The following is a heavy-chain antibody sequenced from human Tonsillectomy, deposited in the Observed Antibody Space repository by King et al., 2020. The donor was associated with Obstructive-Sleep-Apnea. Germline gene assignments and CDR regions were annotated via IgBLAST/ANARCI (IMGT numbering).Heavy chain of an antibody. CDR2: IKQDGTEK. V-gene: IGHV3-7*01. CDR1: GITFSSYW. D-gene: IGHD6-19*01. Sequence: VQLVESGGGLVQPGGSLRLSSAASGITFSSYWMSWVRQAPGKGLEWVANIKQDGTEKDYVDSVKGRFTISRDNAKNTLYLQLNSLRVEDTAVYYCARYSSGSFYWGQGTLVTVSS. J-gene: IGHJ4*02. CDR3: ARYSSGSFY.